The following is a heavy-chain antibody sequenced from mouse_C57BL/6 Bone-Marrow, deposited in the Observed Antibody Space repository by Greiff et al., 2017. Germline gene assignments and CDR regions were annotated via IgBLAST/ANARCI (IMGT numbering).Heavy chain of an antibody. J-gene: IGHJ4*01. Sequence: VQLQQSGPELVKPGASVKISCTASGFAFSSSWMNWVKQRPGKGLEWLGWINPGAGDTNYTGKFKGKATLTADKTSSTAYMQRSSLTSEDSAVYFCSRSWNAMDYWGQGTSVTVSS. CDR2: INPGAGDT. V-gene: IGHV1-82*01. CDR3: SRSWNAMDY. CDR1: GFAFSSSW.